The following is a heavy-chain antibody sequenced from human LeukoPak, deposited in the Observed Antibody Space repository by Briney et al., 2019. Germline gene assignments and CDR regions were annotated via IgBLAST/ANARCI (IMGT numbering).Heavy chain of an antibody. J-gene: IGHJ2*01. D-gene: IGHD2-2*02. CDR3: ARLGGYQLLYRFGYWYFDL. Sequence: GASVKVSCKASGYTFTSYDINWVRQATGQGLEWMGWMNPNSGNTGYAQKFQGRVTMTRNTSISTAYMELSSLRSEDTAMYYCARLGGYQLLYRFGYWYFDLWGRGTLVTVSS. CDR1: GYTFTSYD. V-gene: IGHV1-8*01. CDR2: MNPNSGNT.